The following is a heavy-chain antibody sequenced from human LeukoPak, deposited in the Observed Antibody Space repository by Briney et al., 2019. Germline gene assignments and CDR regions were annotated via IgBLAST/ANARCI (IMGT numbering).Heavy chain of an antibody. J-gene: IGHJ4*02. Sequence: PGGSLRLSCAASGFTVSSNYMSWVRHAPGKGLEWVSDIYSGGSTYYADSVKGRFTISRDNSKNTLYLQMNSLRAEDTAVYYCARDSQGAFDYWGQGTLVTVSS. CDR1: GFTVSSNY. D-gene: IGHD2/OR15-2a*01. CDR3: ARDSQGAFDY. CDR2: IYSGGST. V-gene: IGHV3-53*01.